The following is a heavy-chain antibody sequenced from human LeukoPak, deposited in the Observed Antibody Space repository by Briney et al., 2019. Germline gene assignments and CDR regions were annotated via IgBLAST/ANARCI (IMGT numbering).Heavy chain of an antibody. CDR2: IRSKAYGGTT. J-gene: IGHJ4*02. CDR3: TRNPHRTTVIVVLLPYHDY. V-gene: IGHV3-49*04. D-gene: IGHD3-22*01. CDR1: GFTFGDYA. Sequence: GSLRLSCTASGFTFGDYAMSWVRQAPGRGLEWVGFIRSKAYGGTTEYAASVKGRFTISRDDSKNIAYLQMNSLKTEDTAVYFCTRNPHRTTVIVVLLPYHDYWGQGTLVTVSS.